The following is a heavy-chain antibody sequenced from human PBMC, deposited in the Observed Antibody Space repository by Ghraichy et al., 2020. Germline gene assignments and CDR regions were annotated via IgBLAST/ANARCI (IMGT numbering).Heavy chain of an antibody. CDR1: GASITTSS. CDR2: ISNDGTT. Sequence: SETLSLTCTVSGASITTSSWNWIRQIPGKGLEWIGYISNDGTTNYNPSLKSRVTISIDTSRNQFSLNLNSVTAADTAVYFCARDFASSAFGFWGQRTLVTVSS. CDR3: ARDFASSAFGF. D-gene: IGHD3-3*02. V-gene: IGHV4-59*01. J-gene: IGHJ4*02.